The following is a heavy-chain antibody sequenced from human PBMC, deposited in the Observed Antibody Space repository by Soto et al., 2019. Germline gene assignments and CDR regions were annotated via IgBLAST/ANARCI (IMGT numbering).Heavy chain of an antibody. Sequence: PGGSLRLSCAASGFTVSSNYMSWVRQAPGKGLEWVSVIYSGGSTYYADSVKGRFTISRDNSKNTLYLQMNSLRAEDTAVYYCAQRQSGYSSSSGDIWGQGTMVTVSS. CDR3: AQRQSGYSSSSGDI. CDR1: GFTVSSNY. J-gene: IGHJ3*02. D-gene: IGHD6-13*01. CDR2: IYSGGST. V-gene: IGHV3-66*01.